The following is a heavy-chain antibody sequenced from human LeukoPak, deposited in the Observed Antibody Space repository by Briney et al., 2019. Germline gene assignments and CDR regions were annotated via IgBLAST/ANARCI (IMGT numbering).Heavy chain of an antibody. D-gene: IGHD3-22*01. J-gene: IGHJ4*02. V-gene: IGHV4-59*08. CDR2: IYYSGGA. Sequence: PSETLSLTCTVSGGSISDYYWGWIRQPPGKGLEWIAYIYYSGGANYNPSLQSRVTISVDTSKNQFSLKLNSVTAADTAVYYCARQNFYDSGAYYGLYYFDYWGQGTLVTVSS. CDR3: ARQNFYDSGAYYGLYYFDY. CDR1: GGSISDYY.